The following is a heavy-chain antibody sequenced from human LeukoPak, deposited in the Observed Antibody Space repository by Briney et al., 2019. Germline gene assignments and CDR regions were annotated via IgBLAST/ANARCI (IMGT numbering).Heavy chain of an antibody. D-gene: IGHD6-6*01. CDR3: ANTHCDSSPIVWNF. Sequence: GGSLRLSCAASGFTFSSYAMSWVRQAPGKGLEWVSGLSDAGVRIFYSDSVKGRFTISRDNSKNTLYLQMDSLRAGDTAVYYCANTHCDSSPIVWNFWGQGTLVTVSS. J-gene: IGHJ4*02. CDR2: LSDAGVRI. V-gene: IGHV3-23*01. CDR1: GFTFSSYA.